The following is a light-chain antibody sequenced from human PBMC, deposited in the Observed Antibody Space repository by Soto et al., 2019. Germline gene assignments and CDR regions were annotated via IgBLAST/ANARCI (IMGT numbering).Light chain of an antibody. V-gene: IGKV1-5*03. CDR2: KAS. J-gene: IGKJ1*01. Sequence: DIQMTQSPSTLSGSVGDRVTITCRASQTISSWLAWYQQKPGKDPKLLIYKASTLKSGVPSRFSGSGSGTEFNLTISSLQPDDFATYYCQPYNSYSEAFGQGTKVELK. CDR1: QTISSW. CDR3: QPYNSYSEA.